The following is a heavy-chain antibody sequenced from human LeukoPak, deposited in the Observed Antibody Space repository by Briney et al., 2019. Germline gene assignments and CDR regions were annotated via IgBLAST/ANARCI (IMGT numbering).Heavy chain of an antibody. CDR1: GGSISSGGYS. CDR3: AGAPTSGVATSFDY. CDR2: IYRSGST. D-gene: IGHD5-12*01. J-gene: IGHJ4*02. Sequence: PSETLSLTCAVPGGSISSGGYSWSRIRQPPGQGLEWIGYIYRSGSTYYNPSLKSRVTISVDRSKNQFSLKLSSVTAADTAVYYCAGAPTSGVATSFDYWGQGTLVTVSS. V-gene: IGHV4-30-2*01.